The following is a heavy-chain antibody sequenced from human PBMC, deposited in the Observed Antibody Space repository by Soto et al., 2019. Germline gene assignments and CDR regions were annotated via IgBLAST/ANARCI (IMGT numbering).Heavy chain of an antibody. V-gene: IGHV1-8*01. CDR3: ARCPISKYSSSSGVYYYYMDV. D-gene: IGHD6-6*01. CDR2: MNPKSGNT. Sequence: QVQLVQSGAEVKKPGASVKVSCKASGYTFTSYDINWVRQATGQGLEWMGWMNPKSGNTGYAQKFQGRVTMTRKTAISTAYMELSSLRSEDTAVYYCARCPISKYSSSSGVYYYYMDVWGKGTTVTVSS. CDR1: GYTFTSYD. J-gene: IGHJ6*03.